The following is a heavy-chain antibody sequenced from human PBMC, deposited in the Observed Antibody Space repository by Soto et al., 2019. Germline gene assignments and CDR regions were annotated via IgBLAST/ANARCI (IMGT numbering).Heavy chain of an antibody. CDR2: IIPIFGTA. D-gene: IGHD3-22*01. CDR1: GGTFSSYA. Sequence: QVQLVQSGAEVKKPGSSVKVSCKASGGTFSSYAISWVRQAPGQGLEWMGGIIPIFGTANYAQKFQGRVTITADESTSAAYMELSSLRSEDTAVYYCARIREYYYDSSGYSAPYAFDLWGQGTMVTVSS. V-gene: IGHV1-69*01. CDR3: ARIREYYYDSSGYSAPYAFDL. J-gene: IGHJ3*01.